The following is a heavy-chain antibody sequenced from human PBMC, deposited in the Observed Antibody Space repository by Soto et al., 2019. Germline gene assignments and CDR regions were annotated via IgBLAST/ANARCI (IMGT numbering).Heavy chain of an antibody. Sequence: PSETLSLTCTVSGGSISSSSYYWGWIRQPPGKGLEWIGSIYYSGSTYYNPSLKSRVTISVDTSKNQFSLKLSSVTAADTAVYNCARRTVTSYYYYYGMDVWGQGTTVTV. J-gene: IGHJ6*02. D-gene: IGHD4-17*01. V-gene: IGHV4-39*01. CDR1: GGSISSSSYY. CDR2: IYYSGST. CDR3: ARRTVTSYYYYYGMDV.